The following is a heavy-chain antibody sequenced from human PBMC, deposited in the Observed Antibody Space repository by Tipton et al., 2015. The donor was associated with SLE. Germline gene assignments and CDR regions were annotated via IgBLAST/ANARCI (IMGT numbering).Heavy chain of an antibody. CDR1: GGSISSSSHY. V-gene: IGHV4-61*01. D-gene: IGHD3-16*01. CDR3: AREWGDAFDI. Sequence: TLSLTCTVSGGSISSSSHYWSWIRQPPGKGLEWIGYIYYSGSTNYNPSLKSRVTISVDTSKNQFSLKLSSMTAADTAVYYCAREWGDAFDIWGQGTMVTVSS. CDR2: IYYSGST. J-gene: IGHJ3*02.